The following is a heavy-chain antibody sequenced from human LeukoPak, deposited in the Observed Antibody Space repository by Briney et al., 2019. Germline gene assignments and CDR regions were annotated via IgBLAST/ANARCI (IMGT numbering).Heavy chain of an antibody. Sequence: SETLSLTCTVSGGSISSSSYYWGWIRQPPGKGLEWIGSIYYSGSTYYNPSLKSRVTISVDTSKNQFSLKLSSVTAADTAVYYCARGRNYGSGSYYIRSYYYYYMDVWGKGTTVTVSS. CDR3: ARGRNYGSGSYYIRSYYYYYMDV. D-gene: IGHD3-10*01. CDR1: GGSISSSSYY. CDR2: IYYSGST. J-gene: IGHJ6*03. V-gene: IGHV4-39*07.